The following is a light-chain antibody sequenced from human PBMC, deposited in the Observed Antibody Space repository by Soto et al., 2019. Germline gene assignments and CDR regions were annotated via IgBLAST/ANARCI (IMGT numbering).Light chain of an antibody. CDR1: QDISNY. CDR3: QQYDNLPMYT. CDR2: DAS. J-gene: IGKJ2*01. V-gene: IGKV1-33*01. Sequence: DIQMTQSPSSLSASVGDRVTITCQASQDISNYLNGYQQKPGKAPKLLIYDASNLETGVPSRFSGSGSGTDFTFTISSLQTEDIDTYYCQQYDNLPMYTFGQGTKLEIK.